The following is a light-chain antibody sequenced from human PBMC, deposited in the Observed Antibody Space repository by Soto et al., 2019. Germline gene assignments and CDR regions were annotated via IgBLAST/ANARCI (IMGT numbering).Light chain of an antibody. CDR2: GAS. CDR1: QSISSN. V-gene: IGKV3-20*01. CDR3: QQYGSPWT. J-gene: IGKJ1*01. Sequence: EIVMTQSPATLSVSPGERATLSCRASQSISSNLAWFQQKSGQAPRLLIYGASSRATGIPDRFSGSGSGTDFTLTISRLEPEDFAVYYCQQYGSPWTFGQGTKVDIK.